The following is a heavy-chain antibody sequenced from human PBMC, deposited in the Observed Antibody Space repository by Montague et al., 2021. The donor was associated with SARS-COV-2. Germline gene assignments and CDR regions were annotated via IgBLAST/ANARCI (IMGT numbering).Heavy chain of an antibody. CDR1: GGSIRSGSYY. D-gene: IGHD1-26*01. V-gene: IGHV4-61*02. J-gene: IGHJ6*02. CDR2: IYSSGST. CDR3: ARRIDYYGIDV. Sequence: TLSLTCTVSGGSIRSGSYYWSWIRQPAGRGLEWIGRIYSSGSTNYNPSLKSRVTMSVDTSKNQFSLKLSSVTAADTAVYYCARRIDYYGIDVWGQGTTVTVSS.